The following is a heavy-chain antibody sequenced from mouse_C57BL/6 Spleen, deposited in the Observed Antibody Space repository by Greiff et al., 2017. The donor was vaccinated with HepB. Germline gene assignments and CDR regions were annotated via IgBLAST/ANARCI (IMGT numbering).Heavy chain of an antibody. Sequence: VQLVESGPELVKPGASVKISCKASGYAFSSSWMNWVKQRPGKGLEWIGRIYPGDGDTNYNGKFKGKATLTADKSSSTAYMQLSSLTSEDSAVYFCARSPSYDYDGFAYWGQGTLVTVSA. CDR1: GYAFSSSW. V-gene: IGHV1-82*01. J-gene: IGHJ3*01. D-gene: IGHD2-4*01. CDR2: IYPGDGDT. CDR3: ARSPSYDYDGFAY.